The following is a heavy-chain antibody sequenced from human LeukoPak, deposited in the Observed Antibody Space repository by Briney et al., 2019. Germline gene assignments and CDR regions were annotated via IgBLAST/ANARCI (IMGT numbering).Heavy chain of an antibody. D-gene: IGHD3-22*01. CDR1: GYTFTSYG. V-gene: IGHV1-69*13. Sequence: ASVKVSCKASGYTFTSYGISWVRQAPGQGLEWMGGIIPIFGTANYAQKFQGSVTITADESTSTAYMELSSLRSEDTAVYYCARPFDSSGYYYGMGVWGQGTTVTVSS. J-gene: IGHJ6*02. CDR2: IIPIFGTA. CDR3: ARPFDSSGYYYGMGV.